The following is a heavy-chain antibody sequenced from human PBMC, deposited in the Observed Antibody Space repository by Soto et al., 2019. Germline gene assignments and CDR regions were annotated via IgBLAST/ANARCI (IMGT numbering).Heavy chain of an antibody. CDR3: SRFIMVGGWFDPNYYHGMDV. CDR1: GYTFSNYG. V-gene: IGHV1-18*01. Sequence: ASVKVSCKTSGYTFSNYGINWVRQAPGQGLEWMGWISGYNGNTNYAQTVQGRVTMTTDTSTGTVYMELRSLKSDDTAIYYCSRFIMVGGWFDPNYYHGMDVWGQGTTVTSP. CDR2: ISGYNGNT. J-gene: IGHJ6*02. D-gene: IGHD6-19*01.